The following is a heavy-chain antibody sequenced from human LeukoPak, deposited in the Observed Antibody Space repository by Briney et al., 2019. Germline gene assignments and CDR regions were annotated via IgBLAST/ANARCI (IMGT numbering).Heavy chain of an antibody. J-gene: IGHJ4*02. D-gene: IGHD6-19*01. CDR3: AKGQIAVAGPDY. CDR1: GFTFSDYA. CDR2: ISGSGGSI. V-gene: IGHV3-23*01. Sequence: GGSLRLSCTASGFTFSDYAMSWVRQAPGKGLEWVSGISGSGGSIRYADSVKGRFIISRDNSKNTLYLQMNSLRAEDTAVYYCAKGQIAVAGPDYWGQGTLVTVPS.